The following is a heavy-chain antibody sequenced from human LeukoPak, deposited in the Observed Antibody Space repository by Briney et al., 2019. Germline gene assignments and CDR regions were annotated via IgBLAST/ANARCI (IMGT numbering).Heavy chain of an antibody. Sequence: GGSLRLSCAASGFTFSSYSMNWVRQAPGKGLEWVSSISSSSSYIYYADSVKGRFTISRDNAKNSLYLQINSLRAEDTAVYYCARLGPLGDYYDSSGYYYPAAFDIWGQGTMVTVSS. V-gene: IGHV3-21*01. D-gene: IGHD3-22*01. CDR1: GFTFSSYS. CDR3: ARLGPLGDYYDSSGYYYPAAFDI. CDR2: ISSSSSYI. J-gene: IGHJ3*02.